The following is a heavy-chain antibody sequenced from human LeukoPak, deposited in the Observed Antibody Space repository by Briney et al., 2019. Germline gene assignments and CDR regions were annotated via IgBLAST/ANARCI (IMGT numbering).Heavy chain of an antibody. D-gene: IGHD3-10*01. CDR3: ARGGYYGLGNDFRFDP. CDR2: IIPIFGTA. V-gene: IGHV1-69*13. CDR1: GGTFSSYA. J-gene: IGHJ5*02. Sequence: SVKVSCKASGGTFSSYAISWVRQAPGQGLEWMGGIIPIFGTANYAQKFQGRVTITADESTSTAYMELSSLRSEDTAVYYCARGGYYGLGNDFRFDPWGQGTLVTVSS.